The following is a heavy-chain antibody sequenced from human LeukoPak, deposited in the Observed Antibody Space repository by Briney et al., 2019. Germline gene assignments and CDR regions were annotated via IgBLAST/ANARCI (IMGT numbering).Heavy chain of an antibody. CDR3: AAMVRGDSFDY. Sequence: SETLSLTCTVSGGSISSYYWSWIRQPPGKGLEWIGYIYNSGSTNYNPSLKSRVTISVDTSKKQFSLKLSSVTAADTAVYYCAAMVRGDSFDYWGQGTLVTVSS. J-gene: IGHJ4*02. D-gene: IGHD3-10*01. V-gene: IGHV4-59*01. CDR1: GGSISSYY. CDR2: IYNSGST.